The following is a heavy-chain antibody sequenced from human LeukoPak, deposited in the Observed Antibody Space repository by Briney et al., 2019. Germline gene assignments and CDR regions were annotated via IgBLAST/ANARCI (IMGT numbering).Heavy chain of an antibody. V-gene: IGHV3-7*04. Sequence: GGSLRLSCAASGFTFSNYWMAWVCQAPGKGLECVANIKPDGSGKYYVDSVEGRFTISRDNAKNSLFLQMNSLRAEDTAVYYCARDYYSTFDYWGLGTLVTVSS. CDR3: ARDYYSTFDY. CDR1: GFTFSNYW. J-gene: IGHJ4*02. CDR2: IKPDGSGK. D-gene: IGHD3-10*01.